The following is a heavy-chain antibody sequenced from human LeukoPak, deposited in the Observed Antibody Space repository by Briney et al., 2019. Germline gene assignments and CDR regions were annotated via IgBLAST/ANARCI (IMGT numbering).Heavy chain of an antibody. V-gene: IGHV3-49*02. CDR2: IRSKNYGGTT. J-gene: IGHJ4*02. D-gene: IGHD5-12*01. CDR1: GYTFTSYY. CDR3: TRVIVATKDY. Sequence: SCKASGYTFTSYYMHWVRQAPGKGLEWVGFIRSKNYGGTTEYAASVKGRFTISRDDSRSIAYLQMNSLKTEDTAVYYCTRVIVATKDYWGQGTLVTVSS.